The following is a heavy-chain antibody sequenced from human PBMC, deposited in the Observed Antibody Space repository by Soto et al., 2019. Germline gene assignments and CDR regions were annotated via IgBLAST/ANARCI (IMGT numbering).Heavy chain of an antibody. CDR1: VFTFSSYG. V-gene: IGHV3-33*01. J-gene: IGHJ4*02. CDR2: IWYDGSNK. D-gene: IGHD3-22*01. CDR3: ARDPYYYDSSGGYYFDY. Sequence: GGSLRLSCAASVFTFSSYGMHLVRQSPGKGLEWVAVIWYDGSNKYYADSVKGRFTISRDNSKNTLYLQMNSLRAEDTAVYYCARDPYYYDSSGGYYFDYWGQGTLVTVSS.